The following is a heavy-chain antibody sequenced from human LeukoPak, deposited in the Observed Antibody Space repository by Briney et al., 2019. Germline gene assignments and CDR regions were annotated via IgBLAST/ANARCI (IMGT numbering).Heavy chain of an antibody. D-gene: IGHD2-8*01. V-gene: IGHV1-8*01. J-gene: IGHJ6*02. CDR2: MNPNSGNT. CDR3: ARGYQEMVYAIRRYYGMDV. CDR1: GYTFTSYD. Sequence: ASVKVSCKASGYTFTSYDINWVRQATGQGLKWMGWMNPNSGNTGYAQKFQGRVTMTRNTSISTAYMELSSLRSEDTAVYCCARGYQEMVYAIRRYYGMDVWGQGTTVTVSS.